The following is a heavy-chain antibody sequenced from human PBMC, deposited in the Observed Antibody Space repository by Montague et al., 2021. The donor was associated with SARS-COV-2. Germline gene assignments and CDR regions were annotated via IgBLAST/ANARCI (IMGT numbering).Heavy chain of an antibody. D-gene: IGHD3-10*01. CDR1: GFSLSTSGVG. Sequence: PALVKPTQTLTLTCTFSGFSLSTSGVGVGWFRKPPGKALEWLALIYWDDDKHYSPSLTSRLTITKDTSNNQVVLTMTNMDPVDTATYYCAHRAGKWFVGSRKYYFDYWGQGTLVTVSS. CDR2: IYWDDDK. CDR3: AHRAGKWFVGSRKYYFDY. J-gene: IGHJ4*02. V-gene: IGHV2-5*02.